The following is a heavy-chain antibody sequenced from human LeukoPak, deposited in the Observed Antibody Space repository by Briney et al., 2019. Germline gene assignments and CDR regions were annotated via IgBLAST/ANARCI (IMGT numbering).Heavy chain of an antibody. CDR1: GGSISSGDYY. J-gene: IGHJ4*02. Sequence: NPSETLSLTCTVSGGSISSGDYYWSWIRQPPGRGLEWIGYIYYSGSTNYNPSLKSRVTISVDTSKNQFSLKLSSVTAADTAVYYCAREGSYGIDYWGQGTLVTVSS. CDR2: IYYSGST. V-gene: IGHV4-61*08. CDR3: AREGSYGIDY. D-gene: IGHD5-18*01.